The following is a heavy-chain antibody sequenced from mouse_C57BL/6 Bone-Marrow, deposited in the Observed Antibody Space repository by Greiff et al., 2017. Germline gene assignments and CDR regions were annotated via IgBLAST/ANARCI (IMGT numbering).Heavy chain of an antibody. CDR3: ARHEERDYGSSGGYFDY. V-gene: IGHV1-62-2*01. CDR1: GYTFTEYT. D-gene: IGHD1-1*01. J-gene: IGHJ2*01. Sequence: VQLQQSGAELVKPGASVKLSCKASGYTFTEYTIHWVKQRSGQGLEWIGWFYPGSGSIKYNEKFKDKATLTADKSSSTVYMELSRLTSEDSAVYFCARHEERDYGSSGGYFDYWGQGTTLTVSS. CDR2: FYPGSGSI.